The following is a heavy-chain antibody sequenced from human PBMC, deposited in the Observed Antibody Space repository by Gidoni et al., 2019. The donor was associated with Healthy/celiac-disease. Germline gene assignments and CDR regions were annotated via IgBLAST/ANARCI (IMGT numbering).Heavy chain of an antibody. CDR1: GFSLSTSGMC. V-gene: IGHV2-70*01. CDR3: ARMSGYGDND. D-gene: IGHD4-17*01. CDR2: IDCDDDQ. J-gene: IGHJ4*02. Sequence: QVTLRESGPALVKPTQTLTLTCTFSGFSLSTSGMCVSWIRQPPGKALEWLALIDCDDDQYYSTSLKTRVTISKDTSKNQVVLTMTNMDPVDTATYYCARMSGYGDNDWGQGTLVTVSS.